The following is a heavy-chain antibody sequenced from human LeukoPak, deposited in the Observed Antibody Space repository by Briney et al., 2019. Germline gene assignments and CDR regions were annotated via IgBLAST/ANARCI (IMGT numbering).Heavy chain of an antibody. D-gene: IGHD6-19*01. CDR3: ARVSSGSTGGFDY. CDR2: IYYSGST. Sequence: SETLSLTCIVSGGSFSSYYWSWIRQPPGKGLEWIGYIYYSGSTNYNPSLKSRATMSVDTSKNQISLKLSSVTAADTAVYYCARVSSGSTGGFDYWGQGTLVTVSS. CDR1: GGSFSSYY. J-gene: IGHJ4*02. V-gene: IGHV4-59*01.